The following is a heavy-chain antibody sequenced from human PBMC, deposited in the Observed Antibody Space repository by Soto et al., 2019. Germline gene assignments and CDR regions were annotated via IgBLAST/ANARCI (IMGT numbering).Heavy chain of an antibody. Sequence: QVQLVQSGAEVKKPGSSVKVSCKASGGTFTSDSFSWVRQAPGQGLEWMGRVIPALDIADYAQKFRGRVTIKADKSTSTVFMELGILRSDDKGLYYCAVDHTVTRGGAPNRFEPWGQGTLVTVSS. D-gene: IGHD4-17*01. CDR3: AVDHTVTRGGAPNRFEP. CDR2: VIPALDIA. CDR1: GGTFTSDS. V-gene: IGHV1-69*02. J-gene: IGHJ5*02.